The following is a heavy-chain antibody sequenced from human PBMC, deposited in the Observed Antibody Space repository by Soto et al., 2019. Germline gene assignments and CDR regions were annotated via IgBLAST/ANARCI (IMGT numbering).Heavy chain of an antibody. J-gene: IGHJ4*02. Sequence: QVQLVESGGGVVQPGNSLRLSCAASGFTFSSYGMHWVRQPPGKGLEWVAGISYDGSNEHYADSVKGRFAISRDNSKINXYLQLNSLRAEDTAVYYCAKDTYYHDSTGYYVFDYWGQGTLVTVSS. V-gene: IGHV3-30*18. D-gene: IGHD3-22*01. CDR1: GFTFSSYG. CDR2: ISYDGSNE. CDR3: AKDTYYHDSTGYYVFDY.